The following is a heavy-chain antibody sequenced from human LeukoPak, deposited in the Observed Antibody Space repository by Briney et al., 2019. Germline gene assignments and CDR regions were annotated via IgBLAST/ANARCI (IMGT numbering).Heavy chain of an antibody. V-gene: IGHV3-66*01. CDR2: IYIGGTT. CDR1: GFTVSSNY. Sequence: GGSLRLSCADSGFTVSSNYMSWVRQAPGKGLECVAVIYIGGTTYYADSVKGRFTLPRDNSKNTLYLQMNSLRAEDTAVYYCARDLETVRGVMSYWGQGTLVTVSS. D-gene: IGHD3-10*01. J-gene: IGHJ4*02. CDR3: ARDLETVRGVMSY.